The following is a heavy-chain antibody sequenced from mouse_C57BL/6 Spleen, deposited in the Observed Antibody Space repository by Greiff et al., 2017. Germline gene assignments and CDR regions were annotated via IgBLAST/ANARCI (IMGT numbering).Heavy chain of an antibody. CDR1: GYTFTSYW. CDR2: IDPSDSYT. V-gene: IGHV1-50*01. D-gene: IGHD1-1*01. Sequence: QVQLQQPGAELVKPGASVKLSCKASGYTFTSYWMQWVKQRPGQGLEWIGEIDPSDSYTNYNQKFKGKATLTVDTSSSTAYMQLSSLTSEDSAVYYCARRGSRYFDYWGQGTTLTVSS. J-gene: IGHJ2*01. CDR3: ARRGSRYFDY.